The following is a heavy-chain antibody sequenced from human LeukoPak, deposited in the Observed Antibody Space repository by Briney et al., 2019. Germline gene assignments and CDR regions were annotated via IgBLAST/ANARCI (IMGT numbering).Heavy chain of an antibody. V-gene: IGHV1-18*01. J-gene: IGHJ4*02. CDR1: GYTFANFG. CDR2: ISVYNGNT. CDR3: ARTCSSSSCYMVH. D-gene: IGHD2-2*02. Sequence: ASVKVSCKASGYTFANFGITWVRQAPGQGLEWMGWISVYNGNTNYAQNLQGRLTLTTDTSTSTAYMELRSLRSDDTALYYCARTCSSSSCYMVHWGQGTLVTVSS.